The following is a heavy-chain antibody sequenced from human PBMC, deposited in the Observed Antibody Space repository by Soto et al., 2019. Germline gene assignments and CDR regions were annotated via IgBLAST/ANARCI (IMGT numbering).Heavy chain of an antibody. J-gene: IGHJ4*02. CDR2: IKSKTDGGTT. CDR3: TTSTKIITTGSFDY. Sequence: PGGSLRLSCAASGFTFSNAWMNWVRQAPGKGLEWVGRIKSKTDGGTTDYAAPVKGRFTISRDDSKNTLYLQMNSLKTEDTAVYYCTTSTKIITTGSFDYWGQGTLVTVSS. CDR1: GFTFSNAW. D-gene: IGHD3-22*01. V-gene: IGHV3-15*07.